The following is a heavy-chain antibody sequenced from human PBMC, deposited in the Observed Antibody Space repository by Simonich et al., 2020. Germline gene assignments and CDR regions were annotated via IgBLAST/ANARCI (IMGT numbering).Heavy chain of an antibody. J-gene: IGHJ2*01. CDR1: GYTFTGSY. D-gene: IGHD2-15*01. CDR3: ARDGGNCSGGSCYWYFDL. CDR2: INPTSGGT. V-gene: IGHV1-2*06. Sequence: QVQLVQSGAEVKKPGASVKVSCKASGYTFTGSYMHWVRQAPGQGLEWMGRINPTSGGTNHDKKFKGRVNLTGDPSNSTAYMELSRLRSDATAVYYCARDGGNCSGGSCYWYFDLWGRGTLVTVSS.